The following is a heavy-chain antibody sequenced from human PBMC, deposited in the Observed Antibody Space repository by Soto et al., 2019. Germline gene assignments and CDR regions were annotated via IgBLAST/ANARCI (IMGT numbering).Heavy chain of an antibody. V-gene: IGHV4-39*07. Sequence: SETLSLTCAVSSGTVSVKSHYWAWIRQPPVKGLEWIGDIYYSGSTYYNPSLNSRATISVDTAKNQFSLKLSSVTAADTAVYYCARDRGRGDIAARPYDAFDIWGQGTMVTVSS. CDR1: SGTVSVKSHY. D-gene: IGHD6-6*01. CDR2: IYYSGST. CDR3: ARDRGRGDIAARPYDAFDI. J-gene: IGHJ3*02.